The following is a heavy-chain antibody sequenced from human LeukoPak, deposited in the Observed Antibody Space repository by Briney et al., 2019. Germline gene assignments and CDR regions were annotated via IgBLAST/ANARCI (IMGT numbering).Heavy chain of an antibody. CDR2: ISSSSSYI. CDR1: GFTFSSYS. J-gene: IGHJ4*02. Sequence: PGGSLRLSCAASGFTFSSYSMNWVRQAPGRGLEWVSSISSSSSYIYYADSVKGRFTISRDNAKNSLYLQMNSLRAEDTAVYYCARATYYYDSSGYSPDYWGQGTLVTVSS. D-gene: IGHD3-22*01. V-gene: IGHV3-21*01. CDR3: ARATYYYDSSGYSPDY.